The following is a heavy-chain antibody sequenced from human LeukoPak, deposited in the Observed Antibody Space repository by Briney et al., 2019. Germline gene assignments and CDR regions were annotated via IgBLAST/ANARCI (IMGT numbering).Heavy chain of an antibody. Sequence: GGSLRLSCAASGFTFSSYCMNWVRQAPGKGLEWVSSISSSSSYIYYADSVKGRFTISRDNAKNSLYLQMNSLRAEDTAVYYCAREGDIYCSGGSCHPPDYWGQGTLVTVSS. D-gene: IGHD2-15*01. J-gene: IGHJ4*02. CDR3: AREGDIYCSGGSCHPPDY. V-gene: IGHV3-21*01. CDR1: GFTFSSYC. CDR2: ISSSSSYI.